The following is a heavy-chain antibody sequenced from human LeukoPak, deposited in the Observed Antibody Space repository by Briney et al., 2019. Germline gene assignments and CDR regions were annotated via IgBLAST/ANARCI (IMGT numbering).Heavy chain of an antibody. Sequence: PSETLSLTCTVSGGSISSYYWSWIRQPPGKGLEWIGYIYYSGSTNYNPSLKSRVTISVDTSKNQFSLKLSSVTAADTAVYYCARNDNYYDSSGYYYGHWFDPWGQGTLVTVSS. CDR1: GGSISSYY. V-gene: IGHV4-59*01. J-gene: IGHJ5*02. D-gene: IGHD3-22*01. CDR2: IYYSGST. CDR3: ARNDNYYDSSGYYYGHWFDP.